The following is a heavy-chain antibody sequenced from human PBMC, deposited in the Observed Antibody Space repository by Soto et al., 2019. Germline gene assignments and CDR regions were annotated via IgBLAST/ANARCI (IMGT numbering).Heavy chain of an antibody. CDR1: GGSISSGDYY. D-gene: IGHD3-22*01. CDR2: IYYSGST. V-gene: IGHV4-30-4*01. CDR3: ARDPLYDSSGYYPKGMDV. Sequence: QVQLQESGPGLVKPSQTLSLTCTVSGGSISSGDYYWSWIRQPPGKGLEWIGYIYYSGSTYYNPSLKRRVTISVDTSKNQFSLKLSSVTAADTAVYYCARDPLYDSSGYYPKGMDVWGQGTTVTVSS. J-gene: IGHJ6*02.